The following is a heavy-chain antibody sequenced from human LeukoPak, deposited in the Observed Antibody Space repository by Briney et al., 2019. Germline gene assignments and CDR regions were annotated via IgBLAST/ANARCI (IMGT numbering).Heavy chain of an antibody. J-gene: IGHJ3*02. CDR2: ISGSGGST. Sequence: GGSLRLSCAASGFTFSSYAMSWVRQAPGKGLEWVSAISGSGGSTYYADSVKGRFTISRDNSKNTLYLQMNSLRAEDTAVYYCAREYSSGWDTGNAFDIWGQGTMVTVSS. CDR3: AREYSSGWDTGNAFDI. CDR1: GFTFSSYA. V-gene: IGHV3-23*01. D-gene: IGHD6-19*01.